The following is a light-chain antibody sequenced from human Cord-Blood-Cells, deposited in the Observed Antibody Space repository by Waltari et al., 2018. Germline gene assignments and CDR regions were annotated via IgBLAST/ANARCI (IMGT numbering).Light chain of an antibody. Sequence: DIQVCQSPSFMYAYVVVRGTITCRASQSISSYLNWYQQKPGNAPKLLIYAASSLQSGVPSRFSGSVSGTDFTLTISSLQPEDFATYYCQQSYSTPFTFGPGTKVDIK. CDR1: QSISSY. J-gene: IGKJ3*01. V-gene: IGKV1-39*01. CDR3: QQSYSTPFT. CDR2: AAS.